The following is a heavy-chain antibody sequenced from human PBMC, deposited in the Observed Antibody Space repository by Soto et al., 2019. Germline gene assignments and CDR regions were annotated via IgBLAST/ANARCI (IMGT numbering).Heavy chain of an antibody. CDR1: GGSISSYF. V-gene: IGHV4-59*01. CDR2: IYYSGST. J-gene: IGHJ5*02. CDR3: ARDPKGNNWFDP. Sequence: TLSLTCTVSGGSISSYFWSWIRQPPGKGLEWIGYIYYSGSTNYNPSLKSRVTISVDTSKNQFSLKLSSVTAADTAVYYCARDPKGNNWFDPWGQGTLVTVSS.